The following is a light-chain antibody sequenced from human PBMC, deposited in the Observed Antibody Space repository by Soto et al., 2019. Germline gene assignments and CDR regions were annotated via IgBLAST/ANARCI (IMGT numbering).Light chain of an antibody. CDR1: QSINNY. CDR2: AAS. V-gene: IGKV1-39*01. Sequence: DVHLAQSPSSLSAAVGDRVTITCRARQSINNYLNWYQQKPGEAPKLLVYAASTLQDGVPSRFSGSGSGTDFTLTISRLQPEYFAVYYCQQSYSSWLTFGGGTKVEI. J-gene: IGKJ4*01. CDR3: QQSYSSWLT.